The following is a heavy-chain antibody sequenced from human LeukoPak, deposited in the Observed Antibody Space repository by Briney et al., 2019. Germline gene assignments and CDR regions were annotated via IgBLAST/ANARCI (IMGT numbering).Heavy chain of an antibody. CDR3: AKDRSMRVPASLGWDDAFDI. V-gene: IGHV3-21*01. CDR1: GLTLSSNY. Sequence: PGGSLRLSCAASGLTLSSNYMSWVRQAPGRGLEWVSSISGSSSYIYYAESVKGRFTISRDNAKSSLSLQMHSLRAEDKAGCYCAKDRSMRVPASLGWDDAFDIWGQGKMVTVSS. CDR2: ISGSSSYI. D-gene: IGHD2-2*01. J-gene: IGHJ3*02.